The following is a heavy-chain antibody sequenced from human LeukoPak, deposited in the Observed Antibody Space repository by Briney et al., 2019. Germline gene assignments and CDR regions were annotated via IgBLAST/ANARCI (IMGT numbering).Heavy chain of an antibody. V-gene: IGHV4-30-4*08. J-gene: IGHJ4*02. CDR2: IYYSGST. CDR1: GGSISSGDYY. Sequence: SETLSLTCTVSGGSISSGDYYWSWIRQPPGKGLEWIGYIYYSGSTYYNPSLKSRVTISVDTSKNQFPLKLSSVTAADTAVYYCARGSNYYDSSGYYIPDFDYWGQGTLVTVSS. D-gene: IGHD3-22*01. CDR3: ARGSNYYDSSGYYIPDFDY.